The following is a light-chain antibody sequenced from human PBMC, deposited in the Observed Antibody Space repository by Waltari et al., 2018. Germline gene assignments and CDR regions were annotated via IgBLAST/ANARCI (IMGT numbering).Light chain of an antibody. J-gene: IGLJ2*01. CDR3: QSADTDASVF. CDR1: ALPKQY. V-gene: IGLV3-25*03. CDR2: KDT. Sequence: SHELTQPPSVSVSPGQTARNTCSGDALPKQYSYWYQQKAGQAPVLLTYKDTERPSGIPERFSGSSSGKTVTLTISGVQAEDEADYYCQSADTDASVFFGGGTKLTVL.